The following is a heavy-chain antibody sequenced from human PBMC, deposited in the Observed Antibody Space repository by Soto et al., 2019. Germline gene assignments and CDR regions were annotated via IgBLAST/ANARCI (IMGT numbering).Heavy chain of an antibody. CDR3: ARDPFQTSGYDDW. Sequence: EVQLVESGGGLVQPGGSLRLSCDASGSTFSPYNMIWVRQAPGKGLEWISYISSSSSIIYYADAVKGRFTISRDNAKKSLNLQAISLRAEDTAVYFCARDPFQTSGYDDWWGQGTLVTVSS. V-gene: IGHV3-48*01. CDR1: GSTFSPYN. J-gene: IGHJ4*02. D-gene: IGHD3-22*01. CDR2: ISSSSSII.